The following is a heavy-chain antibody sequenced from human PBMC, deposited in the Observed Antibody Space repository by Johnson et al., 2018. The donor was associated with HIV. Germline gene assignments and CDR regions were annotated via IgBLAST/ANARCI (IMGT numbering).Heavy chain of an antibody. Sequence: VQLVESGGGLVQPEGSLRLSCAASGFTFSSYDMHWVRQATGKGLEWVSAIGTAGVTYYPGSVKGRFTISRENAKNSLYLQMNSLRAEDTAVYYCAREGFEYSSSLRAFDIWGQGTMVTVSS. CDR3: AREGFEYSSSLRAFDI. D-gene: IGHD6-6*01. CDR2: IGTAGVT. V-gene: IGHV3-13*01. CDR1: GFTFSSYD. J-gene: IGHJ3*02.